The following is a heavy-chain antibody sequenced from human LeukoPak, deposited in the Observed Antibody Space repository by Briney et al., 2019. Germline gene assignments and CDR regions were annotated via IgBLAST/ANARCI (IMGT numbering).Heavy chain of an antibody. J-gene: IGHJ4*02. V-gene: IGHV4-34*01. CDR1: GGSFSGYY. Sequence: SETLSLTCAVYGGSFSGYYWSWIRQPPGKGLEWIGEINHSGSTNYNPSLKSRVTISVDTSKNQFSLKLSSVTAADTAVYYCAITIVGPGSYFDYWGQGTLVTVSS. CDR2: INHSGST. D-gene: IGHD1-26*01. CDR3: AITIVGPGSYFDY.